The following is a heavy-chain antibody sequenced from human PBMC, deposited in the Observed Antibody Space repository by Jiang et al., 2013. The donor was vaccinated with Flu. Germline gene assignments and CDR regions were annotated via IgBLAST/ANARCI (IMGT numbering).Heavy chain of an antibody. CDR2: IYYSGST. J-gene: IGHJ4*02. Sequence: GPGLVKPSQTLSLTCTVSGGSISGGGYYWSWIRQHPGKGLEWIGYIYYSGSTYYNPSLKSRVTISVDTSKNQFSLKLSSVTAADTAVYYCARLGRSSGYYFYYWGQGTLVTVSS. CDR3: ARLGRSSGYYFYY. V-gene: IGHV4-31*03. D-gene: IGHD3-22*01. CDR1: GGSISGGGYY.